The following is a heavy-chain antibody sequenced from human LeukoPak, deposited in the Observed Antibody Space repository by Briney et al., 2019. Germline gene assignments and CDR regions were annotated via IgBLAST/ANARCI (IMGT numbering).Heavy chain of an antibody. V-gene: IGHV3-11*06. CDR1: GFTFSDYY. CDR2: ISSRTSDT. J-gene: IGHJ4*02. Sequence: GGSLRLSCAASGFTFSDYYMSWIRQAPGKGLEWVSYISSRTSDTNYVDSVKGRFTISRDNSKNTLYLQMNSLRAEDTAVYYCAKDGDSSGWYYFDYWGQGTLVTVSS. D-gene: IGHD6-19*01. CDR3: AKDGDSSGWYYFDY.